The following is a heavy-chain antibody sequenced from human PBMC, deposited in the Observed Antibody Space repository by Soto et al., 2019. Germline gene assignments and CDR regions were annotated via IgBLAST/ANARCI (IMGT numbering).Heavy chain of an antibody. CDR2: IYYSGST. CDR1: GGSISSGDYY. D-gene: IGHD3-22*01. CDR3: ARDTPTSSDLNWFDP. V-gene: IGHV4-30-4*01. J-gene: IGHJ5*02. Sequence: SETLSLTCTVSGGSISSGDYYWSWIRRPPGKGLEWIGYIYYSGSTYYDPSLKSRVTISVDTSKNQFSLKLSSVTAADTAVYYCARDTPTSSDLNWFDPWGQGTLVTVSS.